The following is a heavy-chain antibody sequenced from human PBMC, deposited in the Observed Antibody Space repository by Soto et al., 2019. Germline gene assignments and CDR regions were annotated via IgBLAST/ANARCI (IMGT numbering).Heavy chain of an antibody. CDR1: GGSFSGYY. CDR3: ASATMVRGVTPYYYYYMDV. V-gene: IGHV4-34*01. D-gene: IGHD3-10*01. J-gene: IGHJ6*03. Sequence: SETLSLTCAVYGGSFSGYYWSWIRQPPGKGLEWIGEIYHSGSTNYNPSLKSRVTISVDKSKNQFSLKLSSVTAADTAVYYCASATMVRGVTPYYYYYMDVWGKGTTVTVSS. CDR2: IYHSGST.